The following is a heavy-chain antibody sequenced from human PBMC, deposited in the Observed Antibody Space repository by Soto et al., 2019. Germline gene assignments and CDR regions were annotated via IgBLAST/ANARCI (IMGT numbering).Heavy chain of an antibody. CDR1: GFTFSTYG. J-gene: IGHJ4*02. CDR3: AKGFSYSVIDY. D-gene: IGHD5-18*01. CDR2: ISYDGSNK. V-gene: IGHV3-30*18. Sequence: QVQLVESGGGVVQPGRSLRLSCAASGFTFSTYGMHWVRQAPGKGLEWVAVISYDGSNKYYADSVKGRFTISRDNSKNTVYLQMSRLRAEDTAVYYCAKGFSYSVIDYWGQGTLVTVSS.